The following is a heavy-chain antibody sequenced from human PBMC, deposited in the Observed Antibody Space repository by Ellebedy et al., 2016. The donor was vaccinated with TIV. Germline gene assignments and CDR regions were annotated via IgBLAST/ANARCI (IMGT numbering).Heavy chain of an antibody. CDR2: ISGNGRNT. CDR1: GFTFSNYA. Sequence: GESLKISCAASGFTFSNYAMTWVRQAPGKGLEWVSAISGNGRNTHYANSLKDRFTVSRDNSRNTLYLQLDSLRADDTAVYYCAQTNWGAGGFYGMDVWGQGTTVTVSS. D-gene: IGHD7-27*01. J-gene: IGHJ6*02. V-gene: IGHV3-23*01. CDR3: AQTNWGAGGFYGMDV.